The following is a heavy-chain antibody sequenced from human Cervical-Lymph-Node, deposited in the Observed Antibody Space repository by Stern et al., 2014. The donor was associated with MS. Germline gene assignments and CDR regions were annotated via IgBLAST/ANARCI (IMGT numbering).Heavy chain of an antibody. CDR3: ARGHFSAAAGRENNAFDI. J-gene: IGHJ3*02. CDR2: MSTNSGDP. V-gene: IGHV1-2*06. D-gene: IGHD6-13*01. Sequence: VQLEESGAEVTKPGASVKVSCKASGFTFNGYVIHWVRQAPGPGLAWMRRMSTNSGDPNYAQAFQGRVPMTRDNSISTADTDTSGLRADDTAIYFCARGHFSAAAGRENNAFDIWGQGTTVTVSS. CDR1: GFTFNGYV.